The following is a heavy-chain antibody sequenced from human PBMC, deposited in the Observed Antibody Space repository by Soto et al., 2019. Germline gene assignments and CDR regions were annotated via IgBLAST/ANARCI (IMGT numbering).Heavy chain of an antibody. J-gene: IGHJ4*02. V-gene: IGHV4-4*02. CDR1: GGSISSDTW. D-gene: IGHD3-9*01. Sequence: QVQLQGSGPGLVKSSETLSLTCAVSGGSISSDTWWCWVRQSPGKGLEWIGETHHSGYTSYNPSLERRVTRSVDKSRNLCSLRLNSVTGGDTAMYYCAGGHTCSWFYWGQGTPVTISS. CDR3: AGGHTCSWFY. CDR2: THHSGYT.